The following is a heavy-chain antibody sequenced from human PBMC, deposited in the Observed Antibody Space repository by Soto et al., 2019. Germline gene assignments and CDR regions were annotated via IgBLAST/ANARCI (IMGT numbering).Heavy chain of an antibody. CDR2: VSTSGST. J-gene: IGHJ4*02. CDR3: RRDFDY. CDR1: GVSISNYY. D-gene: IGHD6-6*01. V-gene: IGHV4-4*07. Sequence: HVQLQESGPGLLKPSETLSLTCTVSGVSISNYYWSWVRQPAGKGLEWIGRVSTSGSTNYNPSLKSRVTMSVDTSKNQFSLMLSSVTAADTAVYYCRRDFDYWGQGTLVTVSS.